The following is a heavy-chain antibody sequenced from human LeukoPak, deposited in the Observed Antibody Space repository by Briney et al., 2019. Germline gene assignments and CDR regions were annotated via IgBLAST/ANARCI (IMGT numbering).Heavy chain of an antibody. Sequence: GGSLRLSCAASGFTVSSNYMSWVRQAPGKGLEWVSVIYSGGSTYYADSVKGRFTISRDNSKNTVYLQMNSLRSEDTAVYYCATESWGDGYSPNWGQGTLVTVSS. CDR3: ATESWGDGYSPN. V-gene: IGHV3-53*05. J-gene: IGHJ4*02. D-gene: IGHD3-22*01. CDR1: GFTVSSNY. CDR2: IYSGGST.